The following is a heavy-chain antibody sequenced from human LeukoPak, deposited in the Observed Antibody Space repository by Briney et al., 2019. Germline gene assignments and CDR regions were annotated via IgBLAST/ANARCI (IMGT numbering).Heavy chain of an antibody. CDR3: ARVHGDYSAGDY. CDR1: GGTFSSYA. V-gene: IGHV1-69*04. Sequence: SVKVSCKASGGTFSSYAISWVRQAPGQGLEWMGRIIPILGIANYAQKFQGRVTITADKSTSTAYMELSSLRSEDTAVYYCARVHGDYSAGDYWGQGTLVTVSS. D-gene: IGHD4-17*01. J-gene: IGHJ4*02. CDR2: IIPILGIA.